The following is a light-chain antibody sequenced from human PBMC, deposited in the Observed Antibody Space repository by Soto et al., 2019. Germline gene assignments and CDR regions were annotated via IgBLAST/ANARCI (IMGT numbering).Light chain of an antibody. V-gene: IGKV1-39*01. Sequence: DIQVTQSPSSLSASVGDRVTITCRASQSISSYLNWYQQKPGEAPKLLIYSASSLQSGVPSRFSGSGSGTDFSLTISSLQPEDFATYYCQQSYRTPITFGQGTRLEIK. CDR3: QQSYRTPIT. CDR1: QSISSY. J-gene: IGKJ5*01. CDR2: SAS.